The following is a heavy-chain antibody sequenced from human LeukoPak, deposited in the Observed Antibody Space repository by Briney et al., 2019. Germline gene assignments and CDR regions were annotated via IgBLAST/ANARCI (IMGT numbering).Heavy chain of an antibody. CDR1: GYTFTSYY. Sequence: ASVKVSCKASGYTFTSYYMHWVRQAPGQGPEWMGIINPSGGSTGYAQKFQGRVTMTRNTSISTAYMELSSLRSEDTAVYYCASYCSGGSCYSLWGQEPWPPSPQ. CDR3: ASYCSGGSCYSL. D-gene: IGHD2-15*01. J-gene: IGHJ4*02. V-gene: IGHV1-46*01. CDR2: INPSGGST.